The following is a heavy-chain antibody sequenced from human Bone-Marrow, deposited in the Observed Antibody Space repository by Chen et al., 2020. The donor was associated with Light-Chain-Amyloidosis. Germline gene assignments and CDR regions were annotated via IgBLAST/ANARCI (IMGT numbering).Heavy chain of an antibody. CDR2: VYQSGST. J-gene: IGHJ3*01. D-gene: IGHD1-1*01. V-gene: IGHV4-30-2*01. CDR3: ARGNWNDLAFDV. Sequence: QLQLQESGSGLVTSSQTLSLTCAVSGGSITSGSFSWNWIRQPLGKGLEWIGYVYQSGSTYYNPSLNSRVTISVGLSENRFSLTLRSLTAADSAVYYCARGNWNDLAFDVWGQGTLVTVSS. CDR1: GGSITSGSFS.